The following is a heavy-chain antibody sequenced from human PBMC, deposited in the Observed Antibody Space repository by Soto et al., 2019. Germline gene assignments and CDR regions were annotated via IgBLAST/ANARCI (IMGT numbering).Heavy chain of an antibody. J-gene: IGHJ6*02. D-gene: IGHD1-1*01. CDR2: LNGGTGQT. CDR1: GYTFRTYG. Sequence: ASVKVSCKASGYTFRTYGMHWVRQAPLQILEWMGWLNGGTGQTRYSQRFQDRLIITRDTSASTGYMELSSLRSEDTAVYYCARGKGMEENYFYYGLDIWGQGTTVTSP. CDR3: ARGKGMEENYFYYGLDI. V-gene: IGHV1-3*01.